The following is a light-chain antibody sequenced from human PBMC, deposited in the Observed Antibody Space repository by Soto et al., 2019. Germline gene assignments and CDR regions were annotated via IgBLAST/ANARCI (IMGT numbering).Light chain of an antibody. Sequence: EIQLTQSPGTLSLSPGERATLSCRASQSVSSCYLAWYQQKPGQAPRLLIYDASSRATGIPYRFSGGGSGEDFTHTINSLDPDDVAVYYYQQYGSSVGGTFGGGTKVDIK. V-gene: IGKV3-20*01. CDR3: QQYGSSVGGT. CDR1: QSVSSCY. J-gene: IGKJ4*01. CDR2: DAS.